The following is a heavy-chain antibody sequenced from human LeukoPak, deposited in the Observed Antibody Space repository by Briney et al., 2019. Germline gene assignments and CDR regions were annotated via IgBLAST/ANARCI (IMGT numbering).Heavy chain of an antibody. V-gene: IGHV3-74*01. CDR1: GFTFSNYW. CDR3: ARDSAYCGGDCYLFDI. J-gene: IGHJ3*02. CDR2: IDTDGSGT. Sequence: GGSLRLSCAASGFTFSNYWMHWVRQAPGKGLVWVSRIDTDGSGTTYADSVKGRFTISRDNAKNTLYLQMNSLRAEDTAVYYRARDSAYCGGDCYLFDIWGQGTMVTVSS. D-gene: IGHD2-21*01.